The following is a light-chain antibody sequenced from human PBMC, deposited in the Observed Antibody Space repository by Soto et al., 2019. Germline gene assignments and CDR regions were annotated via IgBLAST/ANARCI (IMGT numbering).Light chain of an antibody. CDR1: QGISSN. J-gene: IGKJ5*01. Sequence: DIQLTQSPSFLSASVGDRVTITCRASQGISSNLAWYQQKPGKAPKLLIYAASTLQSGVPSRFSGSGSGTEFTLTISSLQPEDFATYYCQQLISYPITFGQGTRLEIK. CDR2: AAS. CDR3: QQLISYPIT. V-gene: IGKV1-9*01.